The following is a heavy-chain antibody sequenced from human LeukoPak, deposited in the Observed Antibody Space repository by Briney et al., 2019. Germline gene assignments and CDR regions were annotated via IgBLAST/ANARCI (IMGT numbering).Heavy chain of an antibody. CDR3: ARDWYSSSSFDY. V-gene: IGHV3-74*01. CDR2: INSDGSST. CDR1: GFTLRSYW. D-gene: IGHD6-6*01. Sequence: GGSLRLSCAASGFTLRSYWMHWVRQAPGKGLVWVSRINSDGSSTSYADSVEGRFTISRDNAKNTLYLQVNSLRAEDTAVYYCARDWYSSSSFDYWGQGTLDTVSS. J-gene: IGHJ4*02.